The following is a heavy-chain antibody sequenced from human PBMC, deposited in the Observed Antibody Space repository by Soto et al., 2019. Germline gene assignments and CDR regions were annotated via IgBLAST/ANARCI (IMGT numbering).Heavy chain of an antibody. CDR1: GGTFSSYT. D-gene: IGHD2-2*01. V-gene: IGHV1-69*02. CDR3: GRSRLYCSSTSCSFDY. J-gene: IGHJ4*02. CDR2: IIPILGIA. Sequence: ASVKVSCKASGGTFSSYTISWVRQAPGQGLEWMGRIIPILGIANYAQKFQGRVTITADKSTSTAYMELSSLRSEDTAVYYCGRSRLYCSSTSCSFDYWGQGTLVTVSS.